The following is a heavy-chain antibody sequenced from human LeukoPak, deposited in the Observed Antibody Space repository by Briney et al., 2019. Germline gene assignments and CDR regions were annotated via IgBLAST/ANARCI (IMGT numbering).Heavy chain of an antibody. J-gene: IGHJ4*02. CDR2: ICPGNSET. CDR1: GYSFTDYW. D-gene: IGHD2-15*01. CDR3: ARRGYCSGGSCYSDY. Sequence: GESLKISCKGSGYSFTDYWIGWVRQVPGEGLEWLAMICPGNSETRYGPSFQGQVTISADKSLSTAYLQWSSLKASDTAMYYCARRGYCSGGSCYSDYWGQGTLVTVSS. V-gene: IGHV5-51*01.